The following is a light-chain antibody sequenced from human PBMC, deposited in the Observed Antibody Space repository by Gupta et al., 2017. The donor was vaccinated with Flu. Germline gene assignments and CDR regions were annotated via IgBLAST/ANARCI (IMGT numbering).Light chain of an antibody. CDR2: DAS. J-gene: IGKJ3*01. V-gene: IGKV1-39*01. CDR3: QQTYTAPFT. CDR1: HNINTY. Sequence: DIQMTQSPSSLSASVGDRVTITCRASHNINTYLSWYQQKPGKAPEFLIYDASTLQSGVPSRFSGSGSGTDFSLIISSLQPEDFATYFCQQTYTAPFTCGPGTRVDI.